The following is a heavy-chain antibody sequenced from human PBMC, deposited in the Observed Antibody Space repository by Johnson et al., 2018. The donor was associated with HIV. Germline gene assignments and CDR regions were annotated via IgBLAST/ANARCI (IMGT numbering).Heavy chain of an antibody. D-gene: IGHD3-22*01. J-gene: IGHJ3*02. CDR1: RFTFSSYG. CDR3: ARDRHYYYDSSGSGAFDI. Sequence: QVQLVESGGGVVQPGRSLRLSCVASRFTFSSYGMHWVRQAPGKGLEWVAVISYDGANKYYADSVKGRFTISRDNSKNTLYRQMNSLRAEDTALYYCARDRHYYYDSSGSGAFDIWGQGTMVTVSS. CDR2: ISYDGANK. V-gene: IGHV3-30*03.